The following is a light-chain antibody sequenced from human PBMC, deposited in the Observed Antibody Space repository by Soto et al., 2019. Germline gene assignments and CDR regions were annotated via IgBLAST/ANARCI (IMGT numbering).Light chain of an antibody. CDR3: RQGSNWPRT. Sequence: EIVLTQSPAPLSLSPGERATLSCRASQSVSSYLAWYQQKPGQAPRLVIYDASKRAPGIPARFSGSGSGTDFTLTISSLEPEDFAVYYCRQGSNWPRTFGQGTRLEIK. CDR2: DAS. V-gene: IGKV3-11*01. CDR1: QSVSSY. J-gene: IGKJ5*01.